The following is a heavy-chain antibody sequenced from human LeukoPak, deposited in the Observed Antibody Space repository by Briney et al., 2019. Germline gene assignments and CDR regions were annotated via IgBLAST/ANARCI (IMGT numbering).Heavy chain of an antibody. V-gene: IGHV1-2*04. CDR1: SYTFNNYG. D-gene: IGHD2-15*01. Sequence: GASVKVSCKASSYTFNNYGISWVRQAPGQGLEWMGWINPNSGGTNYAQKFQGWVTMTRDTSISTAYMELSRLRSDDTAVYYCARGGRYCSGGSCYVAFHYYYGMDVWGQGTTVTVSS. CDR3: ARGGRYCSGGSCYVAFHYYYGMDV. CDR2: INPNSGGT. J-gene: IGHJ6*02.